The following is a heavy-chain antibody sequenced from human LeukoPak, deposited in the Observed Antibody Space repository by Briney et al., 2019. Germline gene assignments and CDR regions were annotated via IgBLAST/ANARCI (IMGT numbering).Heavy chain of an antibody. Sequence: SETLSLTCTVSGGSITTNTYYWGWIRQPPGKGLEWIGSIYYSGSTYYNPSLKSRVTMSVDTSKSQFSLKLSSVTAADTAVYYCASLVAGTRYYNYALDVWGQGTTVTASS. J-gene: IGHJ6*02. V-gene: IGHV4-39*01. CDR2: IYYSGST. CDR1: GGSITTNTYY. CDR3: ASLVAGTRYYNYALDV. D-gene: IGHD6-19*01.